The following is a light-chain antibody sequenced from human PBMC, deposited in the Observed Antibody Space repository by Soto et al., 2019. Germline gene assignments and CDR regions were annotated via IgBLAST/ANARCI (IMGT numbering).Light chain of an antibody. J-gene: IGKJ1*01. Sequence: IQMTQSPSTLSASVGDRVTITCRSSQSISNWLAWYQQKPGRAPKLLIYDVSSLESGVPSRFSGSGSGTEFTLTISSLQPEDFATYYCLQDYNYPWTFGQGAKVDIK. CDR1: QSISNW. CDR3: LQDYNYPWT. V-gene: IGKV1-5*01. CDR2: DVS.